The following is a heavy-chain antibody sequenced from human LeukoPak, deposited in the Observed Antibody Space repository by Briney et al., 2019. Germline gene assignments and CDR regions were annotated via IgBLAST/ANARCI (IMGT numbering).Heavy chain of an antibody. CDR2: IHPGDSDS. J-gene: IGHJ3*02. CDR1: GYSVTNYW. CDR3: ARSDYSDPTRSI. D-gene: IGHD3-22*01. V-gene: IGHV5-51*01. Sequence: GESLKISCKGSGYSVTNYWIAWGRQMPGKGLEWMGIIHPGDSDSRYSPSFQGQVTISADKSISTAYLQWRSLKASDTAMYYCARSDYSDPTRSIWGPRTMVTVSS.